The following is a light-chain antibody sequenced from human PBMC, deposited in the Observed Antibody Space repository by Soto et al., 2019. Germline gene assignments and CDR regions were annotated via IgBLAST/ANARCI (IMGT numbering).Light chain of an antibody. V-gene: IGKV1-5*01. CDR2: DAS. J-gene: IGKJ2*01. CDR1: QRFSTW. CDR3: QPYNSSPYT. Sequence: DIQMTQSPSTLSASVGDRVTITCRASQRFSTWLAWYQQKPGKAPRLLIYDASSLEGGVPSRFSGRGSGTEFTLTVSGLQPDDFATYYCQPYNSSPYTFGQGAKLEIK.